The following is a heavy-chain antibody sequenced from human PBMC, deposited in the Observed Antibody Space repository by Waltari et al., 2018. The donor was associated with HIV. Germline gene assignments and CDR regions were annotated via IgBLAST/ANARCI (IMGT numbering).Heavy chain of an antibody. CDR3: ARDHLNYYDSSGSNWFDP. CDR2: INPSVGST. D-gene: IGHD3-22*01. Sequence: QVQLVQSGAEVKKPGASVKVSCKASGYTFTSYYMHWVRQAPGQGLEWMGTINPSVGSTSYAQKCQGRGTMTRETSTSTVYMGLSSLRSEDTAVYYCARDHLNYYDSSGSNWFDPWGQGTLVTVSS. J-gene: IGHJ5*02. CDR1: GYTFTSYY. V-gene: IGHV1-46*01.